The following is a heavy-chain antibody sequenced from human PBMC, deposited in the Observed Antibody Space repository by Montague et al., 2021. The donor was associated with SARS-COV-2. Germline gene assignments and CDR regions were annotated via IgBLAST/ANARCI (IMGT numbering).Heavy chain of an antibody. V-gene: IGHV4-59*02. D-gene: IGHD1-26*01. CDR1: GDSVSHDF. Sequence: SETLSLTCTVSGDSVSHDFWTWIRQPPGKGLEWIGYVYYSRSSSYNPSLRGRVSIAVDTSKHQFSLILRTATAADTAIYYCVRDPAPSGSGTFYDYWGQGTLVAVSS. CDR3: VRDPAPSGSGTFYDY. J-gene: IGHJ4*02. CDR2: VYYSRSS.